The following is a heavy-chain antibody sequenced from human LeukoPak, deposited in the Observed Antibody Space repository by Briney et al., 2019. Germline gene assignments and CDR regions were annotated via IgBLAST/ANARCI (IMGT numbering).Heavy chain of an antibody. CDR3: ARREPAAIHSWFDP. J-gene: IGHJ5*02. CDR1: GGTFSSYA. CDR2: IIPIFGTA. V-gene: IGHV1-69*13. D-gene: IGHD2-2*01. Sequence: EASVKVSWKASGGTFSSYAISWVRQAPGQGLEWMGGIIPIFGTANYAQKFQGRVTITADESTSTAYMELSSLRSEDTAVYYCARREPAAIHSWFDPWGQGTLVTVSS.